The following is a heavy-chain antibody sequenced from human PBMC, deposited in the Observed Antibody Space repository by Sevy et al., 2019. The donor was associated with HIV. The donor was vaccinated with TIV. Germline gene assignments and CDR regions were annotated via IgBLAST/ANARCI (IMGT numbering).Heavy chain of an antibody. CDR3: ARVLGYGSIDY. D-gene: IGHD5-18*01. CDR1: GFTFSSYW. J-gene: IGHJ4*02. Sequence: GGSLRLSCAASGFTFSSYWMHWVRQAPGKGLVWVSRINSDGSSTNYADSVKGRFTISRDNAKNTLYLQMNSLRVEDTAGYYCARVLGYGSIDYWGQGTLVTVSS. V-gene: IGHV3-74*01. CDR2: INSDGSST.